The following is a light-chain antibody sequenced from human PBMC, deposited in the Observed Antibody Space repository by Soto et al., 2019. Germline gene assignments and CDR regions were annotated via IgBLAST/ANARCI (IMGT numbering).Light chain of an antibody. CDR2: EVN. Sequence: QSALTQPASVSGSPGQSITISCTGTNSDLGTYNLVSWYQQHPGKAPKLIICEVNKWHSGVPSRFSGSKSGNTASLTIAGLQADDEADYYCCSYAGSVAYVFGTGTKLTVL. CDR3: CSYAGSVAYV. V-gene: IGLV2-23*02. CDR1: NSDLGTYNL. J-gene: IGLJ1*01.